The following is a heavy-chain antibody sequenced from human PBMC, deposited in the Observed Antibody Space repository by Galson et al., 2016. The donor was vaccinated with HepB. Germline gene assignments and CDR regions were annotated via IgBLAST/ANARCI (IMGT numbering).Heavy chain of an antibody. CDR3: ARRTVVPTAGNWFDP. CDR1: GGSFSDYY. CDR2: INHSGTI. J-gene: IGHJ5*02. V-gene: IGHV4-34*01. D-gene: IGHD2-2*01. Sequence: SEPLSLTCAVYGGSFSDYYWSWIRQPPGKGLEWIGEINHSGTINYNPSLKSRVTISVDTSKNQFSLNLGSVTAADTAVYYCARRTVVPTAGNWFDPWGQGTLVTVSS.